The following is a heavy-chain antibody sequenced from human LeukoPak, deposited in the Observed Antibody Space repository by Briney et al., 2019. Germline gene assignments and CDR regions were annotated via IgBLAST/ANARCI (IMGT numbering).Heavy chain of an antibody. Sequence: GGSLRLSCAASGFIFSSYVMNWVRQAPGKGLEWVSAINGSGIGSFHADSVKGRFTISRDNSKNTLYLQMNSLTAEDTAVYYCAKGTPHYYDVSGCPNKWGQGTLVTVSS. D-gene: IGHD3-22*01. CDR2: INGSGIGS. CDR3: AKGTPHYYDVSGCPNK. V-gene: IGHV3-23*01. J-gene: IGHJ4*02. CDR1: GFIFSSYV.